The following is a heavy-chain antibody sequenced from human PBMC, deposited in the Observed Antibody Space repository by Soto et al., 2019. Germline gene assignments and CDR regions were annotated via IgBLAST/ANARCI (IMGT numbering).Heavy chain of an antibody. J-gene: IGHJ6*03. V-gene: IGHV3-23*01. Sequence: EVQLLESGGGLVQPGGSLRLSCAASGFTFSSYAMTWVRQAPGKGLEWVSAISGSGGSTYYADSVKGRFTISRDNSKNTLYLQMNSLRAEDTAVYYCAKAPWPSYYYYYMDVWGKGTTVTVSS. CDR2: ISGSGGST. CDR3: AKAPWPSYYYYYMDV. D-gene: IGHD5-12*01. CDR1: GFTFSSYA.